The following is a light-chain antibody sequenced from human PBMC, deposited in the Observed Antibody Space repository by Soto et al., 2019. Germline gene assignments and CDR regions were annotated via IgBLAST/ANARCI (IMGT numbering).Light chain of an antibody. Sequence: EIVLTQSPGTLSLSPGERATLSCRASQSVSSSYLAWYQQKPGQAPRLLIYDASTRATGIPVRFSGGGSGTDFTLTISRLEPEDFAVYYCQQFSRYPLTFGGGTKVDIK. CDR2: DAS. CDR1: QSVSSSY. J-gene: IGKJ4*01. CDR3: QQFSRYPLT. V-gene: IGKV3-20*01.